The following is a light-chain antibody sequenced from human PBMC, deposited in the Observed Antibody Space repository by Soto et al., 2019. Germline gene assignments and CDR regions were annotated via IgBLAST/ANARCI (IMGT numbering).Light chain of an antibody. CDR1: QSVRSNY. V-gene: IGKV3-20*01. J-gene: IGKJ2*01. CDR2: GAS. CDR3: QQYGISPYT. Sequence: EIVLTQSPGTLYFSPGERATLSCRSSQSVRSNYLAWYQQKPGQAPRLLIYGASSRATGIPEWFSGSGSGTDFTLIVSRLEPEDFAVYYCQQYGISPYTFGQGAKLEIK.